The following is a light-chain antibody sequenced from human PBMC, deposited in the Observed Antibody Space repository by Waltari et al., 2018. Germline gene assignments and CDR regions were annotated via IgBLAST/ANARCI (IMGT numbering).Light chain of an antibody. CDR3: MQALQTPYT. CDR2: LGS. Sequence: DLVMTQSPLSLPVTPGVPASISCRSSQSLLHSNGYMYLDWYLQRPGQSPQLLIYLGSNRASGVPDRFSGSVSGTDFTLEISRVEAEDVGVYFCMQALQTPYTFGQGTKLEIK. V-gene: IGKV2-28*01. J-gene: IGKJ2*01. CDR1: QSLLHSNGYMY.